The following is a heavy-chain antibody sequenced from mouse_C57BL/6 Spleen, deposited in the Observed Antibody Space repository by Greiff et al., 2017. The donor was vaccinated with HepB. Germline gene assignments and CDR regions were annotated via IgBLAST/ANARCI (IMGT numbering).Heavy chain of an antibody. V-gene: IGHV1-74*01. CDR2: IHPSDSDT. CDR1: GYTFTSYW. J-gene: IGHJ3*01. Sequence: VQLQQPGAELVKPGASVKVSCKASGYTFTSYWMHWVKQRPGQGLEWIGRIHPSDSDTNYNQQFKGKATLTVDNSSSTAYMQLRSLTSEDSAVYYCAILHDGYSRLFAYWGQGTLVTVSA. D-gene: IGHD2-3*01. CDR3: AILHDGYSRLFAY.